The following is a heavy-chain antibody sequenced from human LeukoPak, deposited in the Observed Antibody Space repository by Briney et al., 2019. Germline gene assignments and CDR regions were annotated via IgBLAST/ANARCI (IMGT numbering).Heavy chain of an antibody. CDR1: GYTFTSYY. D-gene: IGHD1-26*01. Sequence: ASVKVSCKASGYTFTSYYMHWVRQAPGQGLEWMGIINPSGGSTSYAQKFQGRVTMTRDMSTSTVYMELSRLRSDDTAVYYCASGATTYYYYMDVWGKGTTVTISS. CDR2: INPSGGST. J-gene: IGHJ6*03. V-gene: IGHV1-46*01. CDR3: ASGATTYYYYMDV.